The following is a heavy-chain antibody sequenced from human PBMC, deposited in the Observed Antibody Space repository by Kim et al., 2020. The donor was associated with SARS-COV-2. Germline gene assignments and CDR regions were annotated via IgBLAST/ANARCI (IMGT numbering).Heavy chain of an antibody. CDR1: GGSISSGDFY. Sequence: SETLSLTCTVSGGSISSGDFYWSWIRQPPGKGLEWIGYIYYSGSTYYNPSLKSRVTISVDTSKNQFSLKLSSVTAEDTAVYYCAREGEGNTVTTRRHHYYYMDVWGKGTAVTVSS. J-gene: IGHJ6*03. D-gene: IGHD4-4*01. CDR2: IYYSGST. CDR3: AREGEGNTVTTRRHHYYYMDV. V-gene: IGHV4-30-4*01.